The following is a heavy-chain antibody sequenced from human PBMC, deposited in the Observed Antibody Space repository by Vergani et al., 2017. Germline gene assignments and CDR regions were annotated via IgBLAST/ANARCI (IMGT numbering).Heavy chain of an antibody. Sequence: QVQLQESGPGLVKPSETLSLTCTVSGGSINSYYWSWIRQPPGKGLQWIGYIDYSGSTNYNPSLKSRVTISVDTSKNQFSLKLSSVTAADTAVYYCARSVYYGSGSPYYMDVWGKXP. V-gene: IGHV4-59*01. CDR3: ARSVYYGSGSPYYMDV. J-gene: IGHJ6*03. CDR1: GGSINSYY. CDR2: IDYSGST. D-gene: IGHD3-10*01.